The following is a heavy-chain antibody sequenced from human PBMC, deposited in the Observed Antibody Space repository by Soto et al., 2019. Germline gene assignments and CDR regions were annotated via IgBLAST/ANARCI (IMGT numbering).Heavy chain of an antibody. D-gene: IGHD2-15*01. CDR3: ARTALLYSGAGAYSWFDP. Sequence: EVQLVETGGGLTQPGGSLRLSCAASGFAVSSSYMSWVRQAPGKGLEWVALVYSGGNTNYPDSVKGRFTISRDDSNNTLYLHMKSLRYEDTAVYYCARTALLYSGAGAYSWFDPWGQGTLVTVSS. CDR1: GFAVSSSY. V-gene: IGHV3-53*02. CDR2: VYSGGNT. J-gene: IGHJ5*02.